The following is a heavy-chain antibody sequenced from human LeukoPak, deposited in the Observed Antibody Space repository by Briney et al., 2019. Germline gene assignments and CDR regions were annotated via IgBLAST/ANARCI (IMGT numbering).Heavy chain of an antibody. V-gene: IGHV3-33*06. CDR2: IWYDGSNK. Sequence: PGGSLRLSCAASGFTFSSYGMHWVRQAPGKGLEWVAVIWYDGSNKYYADSVKGRFTISRDNSKNTLYLQMNSLRAEDTAVYYCAKDQSYYDSSGYPVWGQGTLVTVPS. J-gene: IGHJ4*02. CDR1: GFTFSSYG. D-gene: IGHD3-22*01. CDR3: AKDQSYYDSSGYPV.